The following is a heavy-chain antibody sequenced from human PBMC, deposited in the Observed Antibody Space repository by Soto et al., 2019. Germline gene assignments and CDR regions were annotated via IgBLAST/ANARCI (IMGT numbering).Heavy chain of an antibody. J-gene: IGHJ6*02. D-gene: IGHD2-15*01. V-gene: IGHV3-21*01. CDR1: GFTFSSYS. Sequence: EVQLVESGGGLVKPGGSLRLSCAASGFTFSSYSMNWVRQAPGKGLEWVSSISSSSSYIYYADSVKGRFTISRDNAKNSLYLQRNSLRAEDTAVYYCARDKCSGGSCYYYYGMDVWGQGTTVTVSS. CDR3: ARDKCSGGSCYYYYGMDV. CDR2: ISSSSSYI.